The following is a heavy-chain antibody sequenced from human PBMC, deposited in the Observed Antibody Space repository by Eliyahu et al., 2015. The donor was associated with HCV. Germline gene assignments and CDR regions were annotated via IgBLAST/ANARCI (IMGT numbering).Heavy chain of an antibody. Sequence: YWSWIRQPPGKGLEWIGEINHSGSTNYNPSLKSRVTISVDTSKNQFSLKLSSVTAADTAVYYCARAKRWVFDYWGQGTLVTVSS. D-gene: IGHD4-23*01. J-gene: IGHJ4*02. CDR1: Y. CDR2: INHSGST. CDR3: ARAKRWVFDY. V-gene: IGHV4-34*01.